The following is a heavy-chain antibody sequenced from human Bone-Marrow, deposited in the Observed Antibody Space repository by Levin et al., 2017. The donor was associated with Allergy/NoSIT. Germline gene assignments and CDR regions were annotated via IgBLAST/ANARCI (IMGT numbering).Heavy chain of an antibody. CDR1: GFTVSSNL. CDR3: AIHNWGRLS. D-gene: IGHD7-27*01. V-gene: IGHV3-53*01. J-gene: IGHJ5*02. CDR2: IYSGGAT. Sequence: AGESLKISCPASGFTVSSNLVSWLRQAPGKGLEWISLIYSGGATSYAASVKGRFTLSRDQSKNTLYLQMNNLRVEDTAVYYCAIHNWGRLSWGPGTPVTVSS.